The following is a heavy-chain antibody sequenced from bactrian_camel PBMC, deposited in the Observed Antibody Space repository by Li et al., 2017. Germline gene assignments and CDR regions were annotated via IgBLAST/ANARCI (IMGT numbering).Heavy chain of an antibody. J-gene: IGHJ7*01. D-gene: IGHD2*01. CDR2: IAQDGST. V-gene: IGHV3S53*01. Sequence: HVQLVESGGGSVQAGESLRLSCLAGGATYSTYCLGWFRQAPGKSREGVAVIAQDGSTNYRDSVKGRFTISKDNAKNTLYLQMNSLKPEDSAMYYCAADHAKRGNSCEYVVAGIDEMAYWGKGTQVTVS. CDR1: GATYSTYC.